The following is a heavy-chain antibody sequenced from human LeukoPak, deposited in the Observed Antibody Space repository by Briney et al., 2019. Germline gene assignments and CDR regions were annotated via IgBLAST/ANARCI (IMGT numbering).Heavy chain of an antibody. V-gene: IGHV4-31*03. D-gene: IGHD1-14*01. CDR1: GGSISSGGYY. J-gene: IGHJ1*01. CDR3: ATGGFLQH. CDR2: IYYSGST. Sequence: SETLSLTCTVPGGSISSGGYYWSWIRQHPGTGLEWIGYIYYSGSTYYNPSLKSRVTISVDTSKNQFSLKLSSVTAADTAVYYCATGGFLQHWGQGTLVTVSS.